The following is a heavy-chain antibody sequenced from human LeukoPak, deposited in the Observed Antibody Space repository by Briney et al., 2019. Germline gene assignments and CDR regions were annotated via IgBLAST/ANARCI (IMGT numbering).Heavy chain of an antibody. D-gene: IGHD1-26*01. J-gene: IGHJ4*02. CDR1: GGTFSNSA. V-gene: IGHV1-69*13. CDR2: IIPIFGTA. CDR3: ARWAGEWELLNY. Sequence: SVKVSCKASGGTFSNSAISWVRQAPGQGLEWMGGIIPIFGTANYAQRFQGRVTITADESTTTAYMEVSSLRSEDTAVYYCARWAGEWELLNYWGQGTLVTVSS.